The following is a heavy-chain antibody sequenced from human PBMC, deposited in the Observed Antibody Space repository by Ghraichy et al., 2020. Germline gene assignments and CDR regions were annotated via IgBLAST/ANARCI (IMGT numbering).Heavy chain of an antibody. Sequence: GGSLRLSCAASGFTFSSYAMSWVRQAPGKGLEWVSAISGSGGSTYYADAVKGRFTISRDNSKNTLYLQMNSLRAEDTAVYYCAKKSEQWLVPGTREFDYWGQGTRVTVSS. CDR2: ISGSGGST. D-gene: IGHD6-19*01. CDR3: AKKSEQWLVPGTREFDY. J-gene: IGHJ4*02. CDR1: GFTFSSYA. V-gene: IGHV3-23*01.